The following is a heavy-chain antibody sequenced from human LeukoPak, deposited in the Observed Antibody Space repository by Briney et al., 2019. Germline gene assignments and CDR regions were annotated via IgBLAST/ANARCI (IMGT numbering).Heavy chain of an antibody. J-gene: IGHJ5*02. CDR2: IYYSGST. V-gene: IGHV4-39*07. CDR3: AREYIGTIFGVVIPQEANWFDP. Sequence: SETLSLTCTVSGGSISSSSYYWGWIRQPPGKGLEWIGSIYYSGSTYYNPSLKSRVTISVDTSKNQFSLKLSSVTAADTAVYYCAREYIGTIFGVVIPQEANWFDPWGQGTLVTVSS. D-gene: IGHD3-3*01. CDR1: GGSISSSSYY.